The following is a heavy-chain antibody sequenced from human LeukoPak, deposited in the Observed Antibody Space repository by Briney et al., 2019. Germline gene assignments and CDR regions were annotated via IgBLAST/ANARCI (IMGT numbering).Heavy chain of an antibody. V-gene: IGHV3-23*01. Sequence: GGSLRLSCAASGFTFSSYAMSWVRQAPGKGPEWVSAISGSGGSTYYADSVKGRFTISRDNSKNTLYLQMSSLRAEDTAVYYCAKQTVEEGWDYFDYWGQGTLVTVSS. D-gene: IGHD1-1*01. CDR1: GFTFSSYA. CDR2: ISGSGGST. CDR3: AKQTVEEGWDYFDY. J-gene: IGHJ4*02.